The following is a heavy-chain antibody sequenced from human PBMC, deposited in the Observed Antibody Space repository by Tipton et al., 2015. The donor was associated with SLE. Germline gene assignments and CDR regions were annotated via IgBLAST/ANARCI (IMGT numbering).Heavy chain of an antibody. J-gene: IGHJ4*02. CDR2: IYYDGIT. V-gene: IGHV4-59*11. CDR3: ARDAGNDFWSGFGVFDL. D-gene: IGHD3-3*01. Sequence: TLSLTCSVSGGSIRGHYWSWIRPLPGKGVGWIGYIYYDGITNYNPPLKSRVTISVDTSKNQFSLKLNAVTAADTAVYYCARDAGNDFWSGFGVFDLWGQGTLVTVSS. CDR1: GGSIRGHY.